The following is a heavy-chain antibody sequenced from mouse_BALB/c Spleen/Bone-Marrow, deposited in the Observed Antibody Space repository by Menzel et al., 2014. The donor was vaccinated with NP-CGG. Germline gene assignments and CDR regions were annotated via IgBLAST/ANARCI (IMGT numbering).Heavy chain of an antibody. J-gene: IGHJ4*01. D-gene: IGHD2-3*01. CDR1: GFTFSDYY. CDR3: ARRGWYYAMDY. CDR2: ISNGGGST. V-gene: IGHV5-12*02. Sequence: VQLKQSGGGLVQPGGSLKLSCATSGFTFSDYYMYWVHQTPEKRLEWVAYISNGGGSTYYPDTVKGRFTISRDNAKNTLYLQMSRLKSEDTAMYYCARRGWYYAMDYWGQGTSVTVSS.